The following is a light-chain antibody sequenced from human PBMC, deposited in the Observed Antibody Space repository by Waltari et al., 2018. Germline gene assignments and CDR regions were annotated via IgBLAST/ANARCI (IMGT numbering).Light chain of an antibody. CDR2: WAS. Sequence: DIVMTQSPDSLVVSVGERATINCKSSQSVLYSSNDKNYLAWYQQKPGQPPKLLIYWASTRESGVPDRFSGSGSGTEFTLTISSLQAEDVAVYYCQQYYSSPYTFGQGTKLEIK. CDR1: QSVLYSSNDKNY. J-gene: IGKJ2*01. CDR3: QQYYSSPYT. V-gene: IGKV4-1*01.